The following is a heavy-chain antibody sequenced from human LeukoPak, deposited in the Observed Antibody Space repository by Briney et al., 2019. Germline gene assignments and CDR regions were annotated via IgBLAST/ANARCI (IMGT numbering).Heavy chain of an antibody. Sequence: GESLKISCKASGYTFTNYWIGWVRQMPGKGLEWMGIIYPGDSDTRYSPSFRGQVIISADKSIRTAYLQWTSLKASDTAMYYCAGRRNTNWFDPWGQGTLVTVSS. CDR3: AGRRNTNWFDP. V-gene: IGHV5-51*01. CDR2: IYPGDSDT. J-gene: IGHJ5*02. CDR1: GYTFTNYW.